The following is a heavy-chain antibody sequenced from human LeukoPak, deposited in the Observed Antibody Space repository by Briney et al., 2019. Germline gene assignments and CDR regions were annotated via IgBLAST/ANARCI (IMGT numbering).Heavy chain of an antibody. Sequence: SETLSLICAVYGGSFSGYYWSWIRQPPGKGLEWIGEINHSGSTNYNPSLKSRVTISVDTSKNQFSLKLSSVTAADTAVYYCARGPARRWFGPWGQGTLVTVSS. CDR3: ARGPARRWFGP. CDR2: INHSGST. V-gene: IGHV4-34*01. D-gene: IGHD6-6*01. J-gene: IGHJ5*02. CDR1: GGSFSGYY.